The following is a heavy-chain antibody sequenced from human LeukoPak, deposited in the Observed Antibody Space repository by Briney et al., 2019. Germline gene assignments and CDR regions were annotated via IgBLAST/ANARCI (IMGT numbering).Heavy chain of an antibody. CDR1: GGSISSSSYY. J-gene: IGHJ4*02. CDR3: ASTFPGIAAAGTDY. V-gene: IGHV4-39*01. Sequence: SETLSLTCTVSGGSISSSSYYWGWIRQPPGKGLEWIGSIYYSGSTYYNPSLKSRVTISVDTSKNQFSLKLSSVTAADTAVYYCASTFPGIAAAGTDYWGQGTLVTVSS. CDR2: IYYSGST. D-gene: IGHD6-13*01.